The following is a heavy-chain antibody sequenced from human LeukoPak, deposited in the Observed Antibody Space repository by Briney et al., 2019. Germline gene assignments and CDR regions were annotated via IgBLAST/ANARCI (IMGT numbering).Heavy chain of an antibody. CDR3: ARARSGPYGSGSLDAFDI. D-gene: IGHD3-10*01. V-gene: IGHV1-18*01. CDR1: GYTFTSYG. CDR2: ISAYNGNT. J-gene: IGHJ3*02. Sequence: RASVKVSCKASGYTFTSYGISWVRQAPGQGLEWMGWISAYNGNTNYAQKLQGRVTMTEDTSTDTAYMELSSLRSEDTAVYYCARARSGPYGSGSLDAFDIWGQGTMVTVSS.